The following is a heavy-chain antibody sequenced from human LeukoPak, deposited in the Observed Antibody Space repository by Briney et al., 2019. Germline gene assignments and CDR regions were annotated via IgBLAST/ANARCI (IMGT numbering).Heavy chain of an antibody. J-gene: IGHJ4*02. D-gene: IGHD5-24*01. Sequence: GGSLRLSCAASGFTFDDYAMHWVRQAPGKGLEWVSGISWNSGSIGYADSVKGRFTISRDNAKNSLYLQMNSLRAEDTAVYYCARALRQLLTDYWGQGTLVTVSS. CDR3: ARALRQLLTDY. V-gene: IGHV3-9*01. CDR1: GFTFDDYA. CDR2: ISWNSGSI.